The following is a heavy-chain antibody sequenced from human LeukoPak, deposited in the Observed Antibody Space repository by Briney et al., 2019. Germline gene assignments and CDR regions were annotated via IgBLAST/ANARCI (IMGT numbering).Heavy chain of an antibody. V-gene: IGHV3-64*01. J-gene: IGHJ6*03. CDR1: GFTFSSYA. Sequence: GGSLRRSCAASGFTFSSYAMHWVRQAPGKGLEYVSAISSNGGSTYYANSVKGRFTISRDNSKNTLYLQMGSLRAEDMAVYYCARVSRDGTYYYYYYYMDVWGKGTTVTVSS. CDR3: ARVSRDGTYYYYYYYMDV. D-gene: IGHD5-24*01. CDR2: ISSNGGST.